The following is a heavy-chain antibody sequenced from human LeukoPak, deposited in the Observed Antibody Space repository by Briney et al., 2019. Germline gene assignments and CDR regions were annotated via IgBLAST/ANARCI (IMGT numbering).Heavy chain of an antibody. CDR1: GFTFSSYS. CDR2: ISSSSSYI. V-gene: IGHV3-21*01. Sequence: GGSLRLSCAASGFTFSSYSMNWVRQAPGKGLEWVSSISSSSSYIYYADSVKGRFTISRDNAKNSLYLQMNSLRAEDTAVYYCARLMGHYYYGMDVWGQGTTVTVSS. D-gene: IGHD2-8*01. CDR3: ARLMGHYYYGMDV. J-gene: IGHJ6*02.